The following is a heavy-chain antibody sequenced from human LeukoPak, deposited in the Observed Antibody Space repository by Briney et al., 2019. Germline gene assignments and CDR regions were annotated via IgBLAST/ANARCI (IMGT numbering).Heavy chain of an antibody. CDR3: ARESVAGNIFDY. CDR2: INHSGST. V-gene: IGHV4-34*01. J-gene: IGHJ4*02. Sequence: SETLSLTCAVYGGSFSGYYWSWIRQPPGKGLEWIGEINHSGSTSYNPSLKSRVTISVDTSKNQFSLKLSSVAAADTAVYYCARESVAGNIFDYWGQGTLVTVSS. CDR1: GGSFSGYY. D-gene: IGHD6-19*01.